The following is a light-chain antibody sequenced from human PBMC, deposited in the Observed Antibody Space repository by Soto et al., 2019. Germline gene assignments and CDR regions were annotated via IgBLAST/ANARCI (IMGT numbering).Light chain of an antibody. CDR1: SSDVGGYNY. J-gene: IGLJ1*01. Sequence: HSALTQPASVSGSPGQSITISCTGTSSDVGGYNYVSWYQQHPGKAPKLMIYEVSNRPSGVSNRFSGSKSGNTASLTISGLQDEDEADYYCSSYTSSSTLDVFGNGTKVTVI. V-gene: IGLV2-14*01. CDR3: SSYTSSSTLDV. CDR2: EVS.